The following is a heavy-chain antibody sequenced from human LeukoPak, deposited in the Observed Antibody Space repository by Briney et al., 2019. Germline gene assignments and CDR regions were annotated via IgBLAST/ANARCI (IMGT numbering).Heavy chain of an antibody. CDR2: INHSGST. Sequence: SETLPLTCAVYGGSFSGYYWSWIRQPPGKGLEWIGEINHSGSTNYNPSLKSRVTISVDTSKNQFSLKLSPVTAADTAVYYCARGLNYRPRYNYWGQGTLVTVSS. V-gene: IGHV4-34*01. J-gene: IGHJ4*02. CDR1: GGSFSGYY. CDR3: ARGLNYRPRYNY. D-gene: IGHD1-14*01.